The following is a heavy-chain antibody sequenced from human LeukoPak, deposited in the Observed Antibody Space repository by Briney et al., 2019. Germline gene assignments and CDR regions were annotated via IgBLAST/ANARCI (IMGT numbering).Heavy chain of an antibody. J-gene: IGHJ3*02. CDR2: FRCDGSNK. Sequence: GGSLGPSCAALGFTFSSYGMHWFGQAPGKGLEWVAFFRCDGSNKYYADSVKGRFTISRDNSKNTLYLQMNSLRAEDTAVYYCAKVGDYDILTGYYLSGAFDIWGQGTMVTVSS. CDR1: GFTFSSYG. CDR3: AKVGDYDILTGYYLSGAFDI. D-gene: IGHD3-9*01. V-gene: IGHV3-30*02.